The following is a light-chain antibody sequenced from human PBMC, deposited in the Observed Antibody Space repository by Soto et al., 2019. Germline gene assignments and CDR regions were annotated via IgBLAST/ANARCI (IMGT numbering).Light chain of an antibody. CDR3: QQYNSYSWT. CDR1: QSIGYW. Sequence: DIQMPQSPSSLSASVGDRVTITCRASQSIGYWLAWYQQKAGKAPKVLIYDVSRLESGVPPRFSGSGSGTEFTLTISSLQPADFATYYCQQYNSYSWTFGQGTKVDIK. J-gene: IGKJ1*01. CDR2: DVS. V-gene: IGKV1-5*01.